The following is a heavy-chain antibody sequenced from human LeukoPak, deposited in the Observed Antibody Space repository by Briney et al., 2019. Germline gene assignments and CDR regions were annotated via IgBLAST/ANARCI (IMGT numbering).Heavy chain of an antibody. CDR1: GGSISNSPYY. D-gene: IGHD3-9*01. J-gene: IGHJ4*02. Sequence: SETLSLTCTVSGGSISNSPYYWGWIRQPPGKGLEWIANIYYSGSTYSNPTLKSRLTVSVDTSKNQFSLNLTSVTAADSAVYYCARHLRYFDSLPNYWGQGIMVTVSS. CDR3: ARHLRYFDSLPNY. V-gene: IGHV4-39*01. CDR2: IYYSGST.